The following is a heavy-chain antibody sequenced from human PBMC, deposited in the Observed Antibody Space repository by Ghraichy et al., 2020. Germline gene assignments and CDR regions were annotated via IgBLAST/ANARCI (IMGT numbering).Heavy chain of an antibody. CDR1: GFTSSDYG. CDR2: ITGSGDRT. V-gene: IGHV3-23*01. CDR3: AKEGSGYYYLYYGMDV. J-gene: IGHJ6*02. D-gene: IGHD5-12*01. Sequence: GESLNISCAASGFTSSDYGMSWVRQAPGKGLEWVSAITGSGDRTFYADSVKGRFTISRDNSKNTLYLQMNSLRDEDTAVYYCAKEGSGYYYLYYGMDVWGQGTTVTVAS.